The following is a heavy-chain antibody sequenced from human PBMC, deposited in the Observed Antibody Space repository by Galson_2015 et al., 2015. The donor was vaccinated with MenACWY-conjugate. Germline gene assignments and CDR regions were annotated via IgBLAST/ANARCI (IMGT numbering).Heavy chain of an antibody. V-gene: IGHV4-59*01. J-gene: IGHJ2*01. CDR1: GSSISSYY. CDR3: AREPTTVVMTTGYFDL. Sequence: LSLTCTVSGSSISSYYWSWIRQPPGKGLEWIGYIYYSGSTNYNPSLKSRVTISVDTSKNQFSLKLSSVTAADTAVYYCAREPTTVVMTTGYFDLWGRGTLVTVSS. D-gene: IGHD4-23*01. CDR2: IYYSGST.